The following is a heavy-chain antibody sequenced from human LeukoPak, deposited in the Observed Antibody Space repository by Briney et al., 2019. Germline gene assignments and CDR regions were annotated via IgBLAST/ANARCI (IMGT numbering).Heavy chain of an antibody. J-gene: IGHJ4*02. D-gene: IGHD6-13*01. CDR2: INHSGST. Sequence: SETLSLTCAVYGGSFSGYYWSWIHQPPGKGLEWIGEINHSGSTNYNPSLKSRVTISVDTSKNQFSLKLSSVTAADTAVYYCARVKSSWYMYFDYWGQGTLVTVSS. CDR1: GGSFSGYY. V-gene: IGHV4-34*01. CDR3: ARVKSSWYMYFDY.